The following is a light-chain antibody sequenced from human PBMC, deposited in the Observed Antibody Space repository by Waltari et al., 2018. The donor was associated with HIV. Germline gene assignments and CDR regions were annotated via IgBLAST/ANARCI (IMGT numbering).Light chain of an antibody. J-gene: IGKJ2*01. CDR2: AAP. CDR3: QQYGTSPYT. Sequence: ENVLTQSPGTLSLSPGERATLSCRASRSVSSNYLTWYRQRPGQAPRLLIYAAPTRATAIPDRFSGSGSVTDFTLTISRLEPEDFAVYYCQQYGTSPYTFGQGTKVEI. V-gene: IGKV3-20*01. CDR1: RSVSSNY.